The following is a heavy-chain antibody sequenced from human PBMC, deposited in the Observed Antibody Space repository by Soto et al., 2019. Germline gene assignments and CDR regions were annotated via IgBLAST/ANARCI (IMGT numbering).Heavy chain of an antibody. J-gene: IGHJ4*02. Sequence: QVQLQESGPGLVKPSQTLSLTCTVSGGSISSGGYYWSWIRQHPGKGLEWIGYIYYSGSTYYNPSLKSRVTISVDTSKTQFSLKLSSVTAADTAVYYCARGRDYITTKRNLRGGYYFDYWGQGTLVTVSS. CDR2: IYYSGST. V-gene: IGHV4-31*03. CDR3: ARGRDYITTKRNLRGGYYFDY. CDR1: GGSISSGGYY. D-gene: IGHD3-22*01.